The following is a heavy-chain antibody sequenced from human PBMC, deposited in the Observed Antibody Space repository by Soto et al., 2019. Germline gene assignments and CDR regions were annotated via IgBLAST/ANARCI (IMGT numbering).Heavy chain of an antibody. J-gene: IGHJ6*02. CDR3: STTGIVVVVAAPLPSFNYYYGMDV. Sequence: SETLSLTCTVSGGSISSSSYYWGWIRQPPGKGLEWIGSIYYSGSTYYNPSLKSRVTISVDTSKNQFSLKLSSVTAADTAVYYCSTTGIVVVVAAPLPSFNYYYGMDVWGQGTTVTVSS. CDR2: IYYSGST. D-gene: IGHD2-15*01. CDR1: GGSISSSSYY. V-gene: IGHV4-39*01.